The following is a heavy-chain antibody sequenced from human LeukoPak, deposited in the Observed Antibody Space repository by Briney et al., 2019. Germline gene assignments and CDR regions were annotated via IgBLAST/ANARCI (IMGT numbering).Heavy chain of an antibody. J-gene: IGHJ3*02. CDR1: GGSISPYY. D-gene: IGHD3-22*01. CDR3: ARHFTYYYDSSGYPRDAFDI. V-gene: IGHV4-59*08. CDR2: IYYSGST. Sequence: SETLSLTCTVSGGSISPYYWSWIRQSPGNGLVWIGYIYYSGSTNYNPSLKSRVTISVDMSKNQVSLKLSSVTAADTALYYCARHFTYYYDSSGYPRDAFDIWGQGTMVTVSS.